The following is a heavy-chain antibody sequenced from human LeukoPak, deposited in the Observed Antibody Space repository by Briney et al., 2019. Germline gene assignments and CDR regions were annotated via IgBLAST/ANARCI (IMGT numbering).Heavy chain of an antibody. Sequence: ASVKVSCKASGGTFSSYAISWVRQAPGQGLEWMGGIIPIFGTANYAQKFQGRVTITADKSTSTAYMELSSLRSEDTAVFYCARDRGDDCSDCSEPIDAWGQGTLVTVSS. V-gene: IGHV1-69*06. D-gene: IGHD4-11*01. CDR2: IIPIFGTA. CDR3: ARDRGDDCSDCSEPIDA. CDR1: GGTFSSYA. J-gene: IGHJ5*02.